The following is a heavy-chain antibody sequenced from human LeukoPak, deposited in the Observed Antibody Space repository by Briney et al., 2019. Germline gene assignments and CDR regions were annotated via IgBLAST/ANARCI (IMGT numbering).Heavy chain of an antibody. V-gene: IGHV3-7*01. CDR2: IKQDGSEK. D-gene: IGHD3-10*01. Sequence: GGSLRLSCAASGFTVSSNYMSWVRQAPGKGLEWVANIKQDGSEKYYVDSVKGRFTISRDNAKNSLYLQMNSLRAEDTAVYYCARAVGTYYPRAEYFQHWGQGTLVTVSS. CDR1: GFTVSSNY. J-gene: IGHJ1*01. CDR3: ARAVGTYYPRAEYFQH.